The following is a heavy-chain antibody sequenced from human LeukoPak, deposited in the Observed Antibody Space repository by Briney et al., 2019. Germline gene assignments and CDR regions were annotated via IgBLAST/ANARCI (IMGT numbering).Heavy chain of an antibody. D-gene: IGHD2-2*01. CDR2: LDWDDDK. Sequence: EAAPTLSSPTQTLTLTCTFSGFSLSTRTMRVSWIRQPPGKALEWLARLDWDDDKYYSTSMKTRLTFSKDTTKNQAVTTMSNTAPVDIATCYCARIRSNSCSGDYWGQGTLVTVSS. CDR3: ARIRSNSCSGDY. J-gene: IGHJ4*02. V-gene: IGHV2-70*04. CDR1: GFSLSTRTMR.